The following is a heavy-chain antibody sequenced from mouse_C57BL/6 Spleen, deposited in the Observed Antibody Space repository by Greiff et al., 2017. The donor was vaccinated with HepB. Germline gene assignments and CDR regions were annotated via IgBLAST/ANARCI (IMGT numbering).Heavy chain of an antibody. CDR1: GYAFSSSW. J-gene: IGHJ4*01. V-gene: IGHV1-82*01. Sequence: QVQLQQSGPELVKPGASVKISCKASGYAFSSSWMNWVKQRPGKGLEWIGRIYPGDGDTNYNGKFKGKATLTADKSSSTAYMQLSSLTSEDSAVYFCARSVYGSSPYAMDYWGQGTSVTVSS. CDR2: IYPGDGDT. CDR3: ARSVYGSSPYAMDY. D-gene: IGHD1-1*01.